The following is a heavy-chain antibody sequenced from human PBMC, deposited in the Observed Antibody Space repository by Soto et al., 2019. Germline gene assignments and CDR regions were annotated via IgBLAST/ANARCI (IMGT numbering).Heavy chain of an antibody. CDR2: ISGSGGST. CDR1: GFTFSSYA. J-gene: IGHJ1*01. CDR3: AKDLTASGWYVSPLLQH. D-gene: IGHD6-19*01. V-gene: IGHV3-23*01. Sequence: GGSLRLSCAASGFTFSSYAMSWVRQAPGKGLEWVSAISGSGGSTYYADSVKGRFTISRDNSKNTLYLKMNSLRAEDTAVYYCAKDLTASGWYVSPLLQHWGQGTLVTVSS.